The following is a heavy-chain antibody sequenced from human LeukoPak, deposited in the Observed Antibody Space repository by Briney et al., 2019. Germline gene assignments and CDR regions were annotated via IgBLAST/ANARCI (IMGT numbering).Heavy chain of an antibody. D-gene: IGHD3-10*02. CDR1: GFTFVSYS. CDR3: AELGITMIGGA. CDR2: ISSSSLYI. J-gene: IGHJ6*04. V-gene: IGHV3-21*01. Sequence: GGSLRLSCAASGFTFVSYSMNWVRQAPGKGLEWVSSISSSSLYIYYADSVKGRFTVSRDNAKNSLYLQMNSLRAEDTAVYYCAELGITMIGGAWGKGTTVTISS.